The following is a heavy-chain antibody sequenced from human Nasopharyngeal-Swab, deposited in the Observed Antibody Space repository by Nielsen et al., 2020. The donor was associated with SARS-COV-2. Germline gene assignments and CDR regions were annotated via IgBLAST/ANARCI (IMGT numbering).Heavy chain of an antibody. CDR1: GGSFSGHQ. D-gene: IGHD4-17*01. V-gene: IGHV4-34*01. J-gene: IGHJ6*02. CDR2: ISESGSA. Sequence: ETLSLTCAVHGGSFSGHQWNWIRHSLETGLEWIGEISESGSASFQPSLKGRVTISLDTSKIQFSLKMTSLTAADTAVYYCARGAESTTPHYVHYGLDVWGQGTTVTVSS. CDR3: ARGAESTTPHYVHYGLDV.